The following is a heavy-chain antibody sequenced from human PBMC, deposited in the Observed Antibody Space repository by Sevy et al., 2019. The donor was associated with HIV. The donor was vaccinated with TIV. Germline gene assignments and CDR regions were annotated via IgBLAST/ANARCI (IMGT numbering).Heavy chain of an antibody. Sequence: GGSLRLSCAASGFTFSSYAMSWVRQAPGKGLEWVSAISGSGGSTYYADSVKGRFTISRDNSKNTLYLQMNSLRAEDTAVYYCAKVAVTNYYYYYGMDVWGQRTTVTVSS. J-gene: IGHJ6*02. CDR2: ISGSGGST. CDR3: AKVAVTNYYYYYGMDV. CDR1: GFTFSSYA. V-gene: IGHV3-23*01. D-gene: IGHD4-17*01.